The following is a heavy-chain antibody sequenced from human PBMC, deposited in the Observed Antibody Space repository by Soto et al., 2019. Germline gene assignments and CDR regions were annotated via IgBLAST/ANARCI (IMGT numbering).Heavy chain of an antibody. D-gene: IGHD5-18*01. CDR3: ARDFYGGYAYGPGDY. CDR2: IHGDGGKI. Sequence: GGSLRLCCAASGFMFSSYWMSCVRQAPGKVLELVADIHGDGGKIYYVDSVKGRFTISRDNAKRSLYLQMNSLRAEDTAVYYCARDFYGGYAYGPGDYWGQGVLVTVS. J-gene: IGHJ4*02. CDR1: GFMFSSYW. V-gene: IGHV3-7*01.